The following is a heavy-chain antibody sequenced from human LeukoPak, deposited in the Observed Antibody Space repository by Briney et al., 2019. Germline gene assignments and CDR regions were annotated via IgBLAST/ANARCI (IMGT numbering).Heavy chain of an antibody. J-gene: IGHJ4*02. CDR2: INHSGST. CDR3: ARPTNSGLFYFDY. Sequence: PSESLSLTCAVDGGSFSGDYWRWIRQPPGKGRGWIGEINHSGSTNYNPSLKGRVTISADTSKNQSSLKLSSVPAADTAVYYCARPTNSGLFYFDYWGQGTLVTVSS. D-gene: IGHD2-8*01. V-gene: IGHV4-34*01. CDR1: GGSFSGDY.